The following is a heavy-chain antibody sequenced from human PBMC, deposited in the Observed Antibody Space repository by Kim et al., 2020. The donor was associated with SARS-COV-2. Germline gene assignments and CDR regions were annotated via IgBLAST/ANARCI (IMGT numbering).Heavy chain of an antibody. CDR2: IGTAGDT. CDR3: ARGRWSYDFWSGSKGGEYSFAT. CDR1: GFTFSSYD. V-gene: IGHV3-13*01. Sequence: GGSLRLSCAASGFTFSSYDMHWIRQATGKGLEWVSAIGTAGDTYYPASVKGRFTISSENTKNSLHLQMNSLRGGDTAVYYCARGRWSYDFWSGSKGGEYSFATWGQGTRVT. J-gene: IGHJ5*02. D-gene: IGHD3-3*01.